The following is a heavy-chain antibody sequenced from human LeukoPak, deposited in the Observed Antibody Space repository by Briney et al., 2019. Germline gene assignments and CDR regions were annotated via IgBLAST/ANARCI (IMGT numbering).Heavy chain of an antibody. CDR2: ILPIFGSA. CDR3: ASVTAVTTKGHGAFGI. J-gene: IGHJ3*02. V-gene: IGHV1-69*13. CDR1: GGTFSSYA. Sequence: GASVTVSCKASGGTFSSYAISWVRQAPGQGLEWMGGILPIFGSANYAQKFQGRVTITADESTSTAYMELSSLRSEDAAVYYCASVTAVTTKGHGAFGIWGQGTLVTVSS. D-gene: IGHD4-17*01.